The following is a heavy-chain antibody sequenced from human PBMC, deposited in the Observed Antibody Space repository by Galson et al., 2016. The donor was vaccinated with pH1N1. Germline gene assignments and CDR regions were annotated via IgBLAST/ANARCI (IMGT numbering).Heavy chain of an antibody. CDR2: ISSGGNTM. Sequence: SLRLSCAVSGFTFDSHEMNWVRQAPGKGLEWVASISSGGNTMFYADSVKGRFIISRDNAKNSLYLQMNSLRVEDTAVYYCARAYYDPLTRFCGAFDYWGQGTLGIGSS. D-gene: IGHD3-9*01. V-gene: IGHV3-48*03. J-gene: IGHJ4*02. CDR3: ARAYYDPLTRFCGAFDY. CDR1: GFTFDSHE.